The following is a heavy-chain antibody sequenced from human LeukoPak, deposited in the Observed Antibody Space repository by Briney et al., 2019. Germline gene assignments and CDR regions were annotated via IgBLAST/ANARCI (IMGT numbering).Heavy chain of an antibody. CDR3: ARDGYTLYYFDY. V-gene: IGHV4-34*01. Sequence: SETLSLTCAVYGGPFSGYYWSWIRQPPGKGLEWIGEINHSGSTNYNPSLKSRVTISVDTSKNQFSLKLSSVTAADTAVYYCARDGYTLYYFDYWGQGTLVTVSS. J-gene: IGHJ4*02. CDR1: GGPFSGYY. CDR2: INHSGST. D-gene: IGHD5-24*01.